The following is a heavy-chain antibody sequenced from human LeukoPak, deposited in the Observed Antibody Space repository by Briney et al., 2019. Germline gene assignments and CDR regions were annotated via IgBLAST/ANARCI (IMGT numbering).Heavy chain of an antibody. CDR1: GFRFNVQT. CDR3: VKGGATRGRFEN. J-gene: IGHJ4*02. Sequence: PGGSLRLSCVASGFRFNVQTMSWIHQAPGKGLDWVASMKEDGSEIRYVDSVKGRFTISRDNSKNSLYLQMNSLRADDTGVYRCVKGGATRGRFENWGQGNLVTVSS. D-gene: IGHD1-26*01. CDR2: MKEDGSEI. V-gene: IGHV3-7*01.